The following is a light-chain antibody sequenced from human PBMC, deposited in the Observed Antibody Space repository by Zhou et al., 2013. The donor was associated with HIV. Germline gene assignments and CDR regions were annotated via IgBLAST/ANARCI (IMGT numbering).Light chain of an antibody. CDR3: QQYGSSPGT. CDR2: DSS. J-gene: IGKJ1*01. V-gene: IGKV3-11*01. Sequence: EIVLTQSPATLSLSPGETATLSCRASESVRSYVAWYQQKPGQAPRLLIYDSSTRATGIPARFSGGGSETDFTLTISSLEPEDFAVYYCQQYGSSPGTFGQGTKVEIK. CDR1: ESVRSY.